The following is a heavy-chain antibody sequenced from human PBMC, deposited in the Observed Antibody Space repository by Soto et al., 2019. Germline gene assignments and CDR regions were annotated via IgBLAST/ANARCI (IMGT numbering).Heavy chain of an antibody. CDR1: GFTFSGSA. V-gene: IGHV3-73*01. Sequence: GGSLRLSWAASGFTFSGSAMHWVRQASGKGLEWVGRIRSKANSYATAYAASVKGRFTISRDDSKNTASLQMNSLKTEDTAVYYCTRTLTHYDSSGYYYYYYYGMDVWGQGTTVTVSS. CDR3: TRTLTHYDSSGYYYYYYYGMDV. J-gene: IGHJ6*02. CDR2: IRSKANSYAT. D-gene: IGHD3-22*01.